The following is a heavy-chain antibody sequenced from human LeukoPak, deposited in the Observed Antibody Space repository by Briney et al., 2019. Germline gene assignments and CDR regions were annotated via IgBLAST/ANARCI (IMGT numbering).Heavy chain of an antibody. CDR3: AQDQGSYGTFGDY. CDR2: INQNGGET. Sequence: GGSLRLSCAVSGFTFSDFWTNWVRRSPGKGLEWVASINQNGGETSYVDSVKGRFTISRDNSKNTLYLQMNSLRAEDTAVYYCAQDQGSYGTFGDYWGQGTLVTVSS. V-gene: IGHV3-7*01. CDR1: GFTFSDFW. J-gene: IGHJ4*02. D-gene: IGHD3-16*01.